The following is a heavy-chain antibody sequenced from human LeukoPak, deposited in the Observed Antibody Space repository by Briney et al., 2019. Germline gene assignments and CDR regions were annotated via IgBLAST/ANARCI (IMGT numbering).Heavy chain of an antibody. Sequence: SVKVSCKASGYIFTNYVLHWVRQAPGQGLEWMGGIIPIFGTANYAQKFQGRVTITADESTSTAYMELSSLRSEDTAVYYCARYLGELSSYFDYWGQGTLVTVSS. CDR3: ARYLGELSSYFDY. J-gene: IGHJ4*02. D-gene: IGHD3-16*02. CDR1: GYIFTNYV. V-gene: IGHV1-69*13. CDR2: IIPIFGTA.